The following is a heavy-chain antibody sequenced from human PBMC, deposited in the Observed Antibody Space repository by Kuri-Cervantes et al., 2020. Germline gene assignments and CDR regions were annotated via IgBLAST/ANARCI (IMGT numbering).Heavy chain of an antibody. Sequence: SETLSLTCTVSGGSITSSSYYWGWIRQPPGKGLEWIGKINHSGSTNYNPPLKSRVTISVDTSKNQFSLKLSSVTAADTAVYYCARGRRERWLHKVFDYWGQGTLVTVSS. CDR1: GGSITSSSYY. J-gene: IGHJ4*02. CDR3: ARGRRERWLHKVFDY. D-gene: IGHD5-12*01. V-gene: IGHV4-39*07. CDR2: INHSGST.